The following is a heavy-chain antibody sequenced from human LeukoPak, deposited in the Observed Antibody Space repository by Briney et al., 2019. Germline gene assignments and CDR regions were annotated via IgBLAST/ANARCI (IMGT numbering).Heavy chain of an antibody. V-gene: IGHV1-8*01. J-gene: IGHJ6*02. Sequence: GASVKVSCKASGYTFTSYDINWVRQATGQGLEWMGWMNPNSGNTGYAQKFQGRVTMTRNTSISTAYMELSSLRSEDTAVYYCARGLGLKDIVVVPAAYSLHPHYYYGMDVWGQGTTVTVSS. CDR3: ARGLGLKDIVVVPAAYSLHPHYYYGMDV. CDR1: GYTFTSYD. D-gene: IGHD2-2*01. CDR2: MNPNSGNT.